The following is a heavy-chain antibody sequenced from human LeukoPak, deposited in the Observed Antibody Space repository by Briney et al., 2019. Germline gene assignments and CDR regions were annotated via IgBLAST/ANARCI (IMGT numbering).Heavy chain of an antibody. CDR1: GFTFSSYA. J-gene: IGHJ3*02. D-gene: IGHD6-19*01. CDR2: IRSKVYGGTT. CDR3: SRVTTSGSYGRFDALHI. V-gene: IGHV3-49*04. Sequence: PGGSPRLSCAASGFTFSSYAMSWVRQAPGKGLEWVGFIRSKVYGGTTEYAASVKGRVTISRDDSEGIAYLQMNSLKTEDTAMYYCSRVTTSGSYGRFDALHIWSQGTMVTVSS.